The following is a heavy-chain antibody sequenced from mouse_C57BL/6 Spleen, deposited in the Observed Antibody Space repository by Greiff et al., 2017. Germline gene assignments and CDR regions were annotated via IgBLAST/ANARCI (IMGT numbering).Heavy chain of an antibody. V-gene: IGHV1-52*01. CDR3: AGSSTMITTGPLAY. D-gene: IGHD2-4*01. CDR2: IDPSDSET. CDR1: GYTFTSYW. Sequence: QVQLKQPGAELVRPGSSVKLSCKASGYTFTSYWMHWVKQRPIQGLEWIGNIDPSDSETHYNQKFKDKATLTVDKSSSTAYMQLSSLTSEDSAVYYCAGSSTMITTGPLAYWGQGTLVTVSA. J-gene: IGHJ3*01.